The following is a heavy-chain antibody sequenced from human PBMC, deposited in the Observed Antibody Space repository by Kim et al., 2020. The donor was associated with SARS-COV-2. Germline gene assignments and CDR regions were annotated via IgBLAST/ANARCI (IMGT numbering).Heavy chain of an antibody. J-gene: IGHJ4*02. D-gene: IGHD3-3*01. Sequence: EAVKGRFTISRDNAKNSLYLQMNSLRAEDTAVYYCARDLDFWSGYYGFYYWGQGTLVTVSS. CDR3: ARDLDFWSGYYGFYY. V-gene: IGHV3-48*03.